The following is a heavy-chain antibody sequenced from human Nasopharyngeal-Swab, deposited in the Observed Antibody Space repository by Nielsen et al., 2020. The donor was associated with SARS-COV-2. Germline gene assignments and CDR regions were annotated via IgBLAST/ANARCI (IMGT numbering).Heavy chain of an antibody. Sequence: WIRQPSGKGLEWIGYIYYTGSTMYNPSLKGRVTLSVDTSENQFSLRLASVTAADSAVYYCARQDVSGSYRFMVYWGQGTLVTVSS. D-gene: IGHD3-16*02. CDR2: IYYTGST. V-gene: IGHV4-59*08. J-gene: IGHJ4*02. CDR3: ARQDVSGSYRFMVY.